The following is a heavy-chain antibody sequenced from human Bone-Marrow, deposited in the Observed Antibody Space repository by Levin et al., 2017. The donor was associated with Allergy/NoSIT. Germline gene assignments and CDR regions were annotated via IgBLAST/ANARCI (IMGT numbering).Heavy chain of an antibody. CDR3: ARGPLRFFDY. Sequence: PSETLSLTCAVYGGSFSGYYWSWIRQPPGKGLEWIGEINHSGSTNYNPSLKSRVTISVDTSKNQFSLKLSSVTAADTAVYYCARGPLRFFDYWGQGTLVTVSS. CDR2: INHSGST. CDR1: GGSFSGYY. J-gene: IGHJ4*02. D-gene: IGHD3-16*01. V-gene: IGHV4-34*01.